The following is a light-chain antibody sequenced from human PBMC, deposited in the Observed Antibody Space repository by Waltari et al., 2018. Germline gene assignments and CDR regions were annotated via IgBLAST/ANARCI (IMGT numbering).Light chain of an antibody. V-gene: IGLV2-14*01. CDR2: DVS. J-gene: IGLJ2*01. CDR1: SSDVGGYNY. Sequence: QSALTQPASVSGSPGQSITISCTGTSSDVGGYNYVSWYKQPPGKAPKLMIYDVSNRPSGVSNRFSGSKSGNTASLTISGLKAEDEADYYCSSYTSSSTLVVFGGGTKLTVL. CDR3: SSYTSSSTLVV.